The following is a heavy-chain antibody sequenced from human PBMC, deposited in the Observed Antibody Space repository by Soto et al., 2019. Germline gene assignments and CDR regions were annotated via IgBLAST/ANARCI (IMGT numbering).Heavy chain of an antibody. CDR3: ASGSRAIAAAGHNYYYYGMDV. D-gene: IGHD6-13*01. J-gene: IGHJ6*02. CDR1: GGTFSSYT. Sequence: SVKVSCKASGGTFSSYTISWVRPAPGQGLELMGRIIPILGIANYAQKFQGRVTITADKSTSTAYMELSSLRSEDTAVYYCASGSRAIAAAGHNYYYYGMDVWG. V-gene: IGHV1-69*02. CDR2: IIPILGIA.